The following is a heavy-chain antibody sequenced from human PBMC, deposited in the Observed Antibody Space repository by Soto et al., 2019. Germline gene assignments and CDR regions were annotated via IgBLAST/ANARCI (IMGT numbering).Heavy chain of an antibody. CDR3: ARAPYYDILTGYYTSYWYFDL. D-gene: IGHD3-9*01. CDR1: GYTFTSYA. CDR2: INAGNGNT. J-gene: IGHJ2*01. V-gene: IGHV1-3*01. Sequence: QVQLVQSGAEVKKPGASVKVSCKASGYTFTSYAMHWVRQAPGQRLEWMGRINAGNGNTKYSQKFQGRVTMTTDTSTSTAYMELRSLRSDDTAVYYCARAPYYDILTGYYTSYWYFDLWGRGTLVTVSS.